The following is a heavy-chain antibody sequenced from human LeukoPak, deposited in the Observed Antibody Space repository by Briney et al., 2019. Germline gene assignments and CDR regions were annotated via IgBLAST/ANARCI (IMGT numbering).Heavy chain of an antibody. V-gene: IGHV3-33*01. CDR3: ATNQPHYYDSSGYYY. D-gene: IGHD3-22*01. CDR1: GFTFSSYG. CDR2: IWYDGSNK. Sequence: GGSLRLSCAASGFTFSSYGMHWVRQAPGKGLEWVAVIWYDGSNKYYADSVKGRFTISRDNSKNTLYLQMNSLRAEDTAVYYCATNQPHYYDSSGYYYWGQGTLVTVSS. J-gene: IGHJ4*02.